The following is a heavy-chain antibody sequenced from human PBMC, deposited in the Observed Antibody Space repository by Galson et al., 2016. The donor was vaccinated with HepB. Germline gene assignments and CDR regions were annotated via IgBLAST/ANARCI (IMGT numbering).Heavy chain of an antibody. J-gene: IGHJ4*02. Sequence: SVKVSCKASGYTFTSYYMHWVRQAPGQGLEWMGIINPSGGSTSYAQKFQGRVTMTRDTSTSTVYMELGSLRSEDTAVYYCARDRHYYGSGSYPSRYFDYWGQGTLVTVSS. CDR3: ARDRHYYGSGSYPSRYFDY. V-gene: IGHV1-46*01. D-gene: IGHD3-10*01. CDR1: GYTFTSYY. CDR2: INPSGGST.